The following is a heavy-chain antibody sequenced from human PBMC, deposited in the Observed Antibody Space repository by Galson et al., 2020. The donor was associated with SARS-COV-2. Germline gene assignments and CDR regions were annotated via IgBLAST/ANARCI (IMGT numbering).Heavy chain of an antibody. J-gene: IGHJ4*02. CDR1: GFTFDDYA. CDR3: AKDRQQLVLYY. Sequence: SLKISCAASGFTFDDYAMHWVRQAPGKGLEWVSGISWNSGSIGYADSVKGRFTISRDNAKNSLYLQMNSLRAEDTALYYCAKDRQQLVLYYWGQGTLVTVSS. V-gene: IGHV3-9*01. CDR2: ISWNSGSI. D-gene: IGHD6-13*01.